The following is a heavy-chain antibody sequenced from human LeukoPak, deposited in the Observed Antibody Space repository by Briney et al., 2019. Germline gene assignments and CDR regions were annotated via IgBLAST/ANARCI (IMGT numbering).Heavy chain of an antibody. CDR1: GYTFSSYW. D-gene: IGHD6-13*01. Sequence: GESLKISCKVSGYTFSSYWVGWVRQMPGKGLEWMGIIYLGDSDTRYSPSFQGQVTFSADKSISTAYLQWSSLKASDTVMYYCARRMAGAGMYYFDYWGQGTLVTVSS. CDR2: IYLGDSDT. V-gene: IGHV5-51*01. J-gene: IGHJ4*02. CDR3: ARRMAGAGMYYFDY.